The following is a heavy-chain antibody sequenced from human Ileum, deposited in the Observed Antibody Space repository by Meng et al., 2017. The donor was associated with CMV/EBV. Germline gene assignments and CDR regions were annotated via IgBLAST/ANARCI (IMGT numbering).Heavy chain of an antibody. D-gene: IGHD3-3*01. J-gene: IGHJ4*02. CDR1: AYPSTGYY. V-gene: IGHV1-2*02. CDR2: INPNSGGT. Sequence: SAYPSTGYYLHWVRQAPGQGLEWMGWINPNSGGTNYAQKFQGRVTMTRDTSISTAYMELSRLRSDDTAVYYCARSTRSCDFWSGPYDYWGQGTLVTVSS. CDR3: ARSTRSCDFWSGPYDY.